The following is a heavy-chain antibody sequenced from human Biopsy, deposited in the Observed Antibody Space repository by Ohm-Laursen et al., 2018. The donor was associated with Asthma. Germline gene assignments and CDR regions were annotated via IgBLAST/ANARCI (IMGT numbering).Heavy chain of an antibody. CDR1: SGSGGYMRSGNYY. Sequence: SETLSLTCSLSSGSGGYMRSGNYYWGWIRQPPGKGLEWIGSIYYSGTTYYNPSIESRVTVSAETSNKQFSLKLTCVTAADTAVYYCVRGSSSWHHGPFHYYYGLDVWGQGTTATVSS. J-gene: IGHJ6*02. V-gene: IGHV4-39*01. CDR3: VRGSSSWHHGPFHYYYGLDV. CDR2: IYYSGTT. D-gene: IGHD6-13*01.